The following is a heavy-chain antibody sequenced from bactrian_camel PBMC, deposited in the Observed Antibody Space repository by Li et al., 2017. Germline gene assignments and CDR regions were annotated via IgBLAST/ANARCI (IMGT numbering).Heavy chain of an antibody. CDR3: AASRRQGWYASLTASDYNY. D-gene: IGHD6*01. J-gene: IGHJ4*01. CDR1: GYTVSSSC. CDR2: IYTGSSGI. Sequence: HVQLVESGGGSVQAGGSLTLSCVLSGYTVSSSCMGWFRQVPGKEREGVAAIYTGSSGIAYTDSVKGRFTISRDNAKRTLYLQMNSLNPEDTAMYYCAASRRQGWYASLTASDYNYWGQGTQVTVS. V-gene: IGHV3S1*01.